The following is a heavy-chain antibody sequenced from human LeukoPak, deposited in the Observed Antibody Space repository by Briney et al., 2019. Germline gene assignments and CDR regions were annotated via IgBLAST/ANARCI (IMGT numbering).Heavy chain of an antibody. D-gene: IGHD2-15*01. V-gene: IGHV3-23*01. CDR2: IGGAGVNI. CDR1: GFTFRNYA. Sequence: GGSLRLSCAVSGFTFRNYAMNWVRQAPGKGLEWVSAIGGAGVNIHYADSVKGRFTISRGNSKNTLYLQMNSLRAEDTAVYYCARDRVVVAANHYYYYYGMDVWGKGTTVTVSS. J-gene: IGHJ6*04. CDR3: ARDRVVVAANHYYYYYGMDV.